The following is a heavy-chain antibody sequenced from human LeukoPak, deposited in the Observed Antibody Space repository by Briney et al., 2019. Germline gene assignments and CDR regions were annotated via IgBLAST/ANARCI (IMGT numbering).Heavy chain of an antibody. CDR3: ARGAYCSSTSCYHYGMDV. J-gene: IGHJ6*04. V-gene: IGHV1-69*01. D-gene: IGHD2-2*01. Sequence: AASVKVSCKASGGTFSSYAISWVRQAPGQGLEWMGGIIPIFGTANYAQKFQGRVTITADESTSTAYMELSSLGSEDTAVYYCARGAYCSSTSCYHYGMDVWGKGTTVTVSS. CDR2: IIPIFGTA. CDR1: GGTFSSYA.